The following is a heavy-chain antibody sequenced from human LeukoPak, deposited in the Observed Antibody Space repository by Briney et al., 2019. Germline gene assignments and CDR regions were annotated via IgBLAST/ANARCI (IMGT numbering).Heavy chain of an antibody. D-gene: IGHD6-13*01. Sequence: GGSLRLSCVASGFTFSSRDWMTWVRQAPGKGLEWVANIKQDGSEKNYVDSVKGRFTISRDNAKNSVDLQMNSLRVEDTAVYYCAREIAAAGSVFFDYWGQGTLVTVSS. V-gene: IGHV3-7*01. CDR3: AREIAAAGSVFFDY. J-gene: IGHJ4*02. CDR2: IKQDGSEK. CDR1: GFTFSSRDW.